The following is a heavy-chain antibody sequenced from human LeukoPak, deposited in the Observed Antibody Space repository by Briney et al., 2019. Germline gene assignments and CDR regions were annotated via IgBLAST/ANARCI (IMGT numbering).Heavy chain of an antibody. V-gene: IGHV3-72*01. CDR2: SRNKGRGYRT. CDR1: GFTFSSSW. J-gene: IGHJ4*02. Sequence: GGSLRLSCAASGFTFSSSWMHWVRQAPGKGLEWIGRSRNKGRGYRTVFAAAVRGRFTVSRDEPKIPLDLQMNILRTEHTAVYYCTRIFYYETGGYYPDHWGQGTLVTVSS. D-gene: IGHD3-22*01. CDR3: TRIFYYETGGYYPDH.